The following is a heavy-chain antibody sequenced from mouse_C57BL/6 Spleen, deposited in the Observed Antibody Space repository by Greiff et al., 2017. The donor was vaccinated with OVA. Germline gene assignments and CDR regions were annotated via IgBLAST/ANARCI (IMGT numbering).Heavy chain of an antibody. CDR3: ARIPYYYGSSYEYFDV. CDR1: GYSITSGYY. CDR2: ISYDGSN. D-gene: IGHD1-1*01. V-gene: IGHV3-6*01. Sequence: EVKLQESGPGLVKPSQSLSLTCSVTGYSITSGYYWNWIRQFPGNKLEWMGYISYDGSNKYNPSLKNRISITRDTSKNQFFLKLNSVTTEDTATYYCARIPYYYGSSYEYFDVWGTGTTVTVSS. J-gene: IGHJ1*03.